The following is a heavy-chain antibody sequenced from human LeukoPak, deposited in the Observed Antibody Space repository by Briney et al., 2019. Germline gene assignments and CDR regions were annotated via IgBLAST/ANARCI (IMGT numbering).Heavy chain of an antibody. V-gene: IGHV4-59*01. D-gene: IGHD3-10*01. J-gene: IGHJ4*02. CDR3: ARVRYHAVYGTGTYFYHFDY. CDR2: IHYTGST. CDR1: SGSISNYY. Sequence: SETLSLTCTVSSGSISNYYWSWIRQPPGKGLESIGYIHYTGSTTHNPSLKSRVTISVDTSKNQFSLKLSSVTAADTAVYYCARVRYHAVYGTGTYFYHFDYWGQGARVTVSP.